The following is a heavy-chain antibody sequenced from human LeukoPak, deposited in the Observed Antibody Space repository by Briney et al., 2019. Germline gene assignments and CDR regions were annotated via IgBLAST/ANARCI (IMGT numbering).Heavy chain of an antibody. CDR3: ANASRDYYDSSGYPHFDY. CDR1: GYTLTELS. Sequence: GASVKVSCKVSGYTLTELSMHWVRQAPGKGLEWMGGFDPEDGETIYAQKFQGRVTMTEDTSTDTAYMELSSLRSEDTAVYYCANASRDYYDSSGYPHFDYWGQGTLVTVSS. CDR2: FDPEDGET. V-gene: IGHV1-24*01. J-gene: IGHJ4*02. D-gene: IGHD3-22*01.